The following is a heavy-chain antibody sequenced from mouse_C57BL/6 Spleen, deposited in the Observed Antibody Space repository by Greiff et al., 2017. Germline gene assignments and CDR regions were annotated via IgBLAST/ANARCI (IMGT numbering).Heavy chain of an antibody. CDR1: GYSFTGYY. J-gene: IGHJ1*03. CDR3: ARNYYGSGYFDV. V-gene: IGHV1-42*01. Sequence: VQLKQSGPELVKPGASVKISCKASGYSFTGYYMNWVKQSPEKSLEWIGEINPSTGGTTYNQKFKAKATLTVDKSSSTAYMQLKSLTSEDSAVYYCARNYYGSGYFDVWGTGTTVTVSS. CDR2: INPSTGGT. D-gene: IGHD1-1*01.